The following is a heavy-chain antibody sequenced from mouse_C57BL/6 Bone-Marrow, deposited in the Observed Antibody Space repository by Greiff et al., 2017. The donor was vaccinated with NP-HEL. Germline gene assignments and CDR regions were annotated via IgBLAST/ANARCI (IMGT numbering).Heavy chain of an antibody. CDR2: ISSGGSYT. CDR3: ARHLYGSSYYFDY. D-gene: IGHD1-1*01. Sequence: EVKLVESGGDLVKPGGSLKLSCAASGFTFSSYGMSWVRQTPDKRLEWVATISSGGSYTYYPDSVKGRFTISRDNAKNTLYLQMSSLKSEDTAMYYCARHLYGSSYYFDYWGQGTTLTVSS. CDR1: GFTFSSYG. J-gene: IGHJ2*01. V-gene: IGHV5-6*01.